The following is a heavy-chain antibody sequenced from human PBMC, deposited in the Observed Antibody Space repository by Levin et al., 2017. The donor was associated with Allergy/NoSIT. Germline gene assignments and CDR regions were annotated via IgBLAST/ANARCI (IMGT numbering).Heavy chain of an antibody. D-gene: IGHD5-18*01. CDR2: ISYDGSNK. CDR3: AKDLSRIQLWLTSGLDY. Sequence: GGSLRLSCAASGFTFSSYGMHWVRQAPGKGLEWVAVISYDGSNKYYADSVKGRFTISRDNSKNTLYLQMNSLRAEDTAVYYCAKDLSRIQLWLTSGLDYWGQGTLVTVSS. V-gene: IGHV3-30*18. J-gene: IGHJ4*02. CDR1: GFTFSSYG.